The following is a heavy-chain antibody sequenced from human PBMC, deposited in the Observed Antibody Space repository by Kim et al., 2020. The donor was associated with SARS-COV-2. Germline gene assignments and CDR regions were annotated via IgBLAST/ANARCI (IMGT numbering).Heavy chain of an antibody. J-gene: IGHJ1*01. Sequence: SETVSLTCAVYGGSFSGYYWSWIRQPPGKGLEWIGEINHSGSTNYNPSLKSRVTISVDTSKNQFSLKLSSVTAADTAVYYCARSSLHWGQGTLVTVSS. CDR2: INHSGST. V-gene: IGHV4-34*01. CDR3: ARSSLH. D-gene: IGHD6-6*01. CDR1: GGSFSGYY.